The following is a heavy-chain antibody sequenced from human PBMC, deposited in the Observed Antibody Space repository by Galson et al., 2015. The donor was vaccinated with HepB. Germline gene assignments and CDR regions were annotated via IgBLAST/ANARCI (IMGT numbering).Heavy chain of an antibody. CDR3: AKRGVLPGMGLAY. Sequence: SLRLSCAASGFTFSSYAMRWVRQAPGKGLEWVSSITESGSKTYYADSVKGRFTVSRDNFNNTLYLQMNSLSAEDTAIYYCAKRGVLPGMGLAYCVQGALVTVSS. CDR2: ITESGSKT. J-gene: IGHJ4*02. CDR1: GFTFSSYA. V-gene: IGHV3-23*01. D-gene: IGHD3-9*01.